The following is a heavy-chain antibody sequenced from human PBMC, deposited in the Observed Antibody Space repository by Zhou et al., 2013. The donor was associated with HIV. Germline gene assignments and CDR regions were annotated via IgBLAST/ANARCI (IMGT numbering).Heavy chain of an antibody. CDR1: GGTFSTYA. J-gene: IGHJ4*02. Sequence: QVQLVQSGAEVRKPGSSVKVSCKVSGGTFSTYAVSWVRQAPGQGLEWMGRIVPIVDTTKYTQKFQGRVTISADESTSTVYMELSSLTSEDTAVYYCARDRAITVPAPLGFWGQGTLVTVSS. CDR3: ARDRAITVPAPLGF. V-gene: IGHV1-69*11. D-gene: IGHD4-17*01. CDR2: IVPIVDTT.